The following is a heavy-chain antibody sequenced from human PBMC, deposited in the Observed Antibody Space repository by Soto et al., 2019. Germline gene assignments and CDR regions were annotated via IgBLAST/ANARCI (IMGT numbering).Heavy chain of an antibody. CDR3: SKDPDYGDYESHYYSYGMDV. J-gene: IGHJ6*02. V-gene: IGHV3-30*18. Sequence: GGSLRLSCAASGFTFSSYCMHWVRQAPCKGLEWVAVISYDGINKYYADSVKGRFTISRDNSKNTLYLQMNSLRAEDTAVYYCSKDPDYGDYESHYYSYGMDVLGHGTTLTVCS. D-gene: IGHD4-17*01. CDR2: ISYDGINK. CDR1: GFTFSSYC.